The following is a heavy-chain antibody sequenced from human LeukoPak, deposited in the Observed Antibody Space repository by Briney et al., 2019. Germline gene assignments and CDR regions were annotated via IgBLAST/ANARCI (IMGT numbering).Heavy chain of an antibody. D-gene: IGHD3-22*01. J-gene: IGHJ4*02. Sequence: ASVKVSCKASGYTFTSYGNSWVRQAPGQGLEWMGWISAYNGNTNYAQKLQGRVTMTTDTSTSTAYMELRSLRSDDTAVYYCARGGPDYYDSSGYRYWGQGTLVTVSS. V-gene: IGHV1-18*01. CDR3: ARGGPDYYDSSGYRY. CDR2: ISAYNGNT. CDR1: GYTFTSYG.